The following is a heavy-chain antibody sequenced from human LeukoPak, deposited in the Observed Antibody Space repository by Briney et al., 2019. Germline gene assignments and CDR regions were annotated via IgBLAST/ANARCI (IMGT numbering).Heavy chain of an antibody. J-gene: IGHJ4*02. V-gene: IGHV4-4*07. Sequence: SETLSLTCTVSGGSISSYYWSWIRQPAGKGLEWIGRIYTSGGTNYNPSLKSRVTMSVDTSKNQFSLKLSSVTAADTAVYYCAREGYCGGDCYLLDYWGQGTLVTVSS. CDR2: IYTSGGT. D-gene: IGHD2-21*02. CDR3: AREGYCGGDCYLLDY. CDR1: GGSISSYY.